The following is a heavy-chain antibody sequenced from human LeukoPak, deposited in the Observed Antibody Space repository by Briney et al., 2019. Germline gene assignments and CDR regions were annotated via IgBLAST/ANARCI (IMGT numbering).Heavy chain of an antibody. J-gene: IGHJ3*02. D-gene: IGHD3-22*01. CDR2: IWYDGSNK. CDR3: ASTPLNYYDSSGFDAFDI. V-gene: IGHV3-33*01. CDR1: GFTFSSYG. Sequence: GGSLRLSCVASGFTFSSYGMHWVRQAPGKGLEWVAVIWYDGSNKYYADSVKGRFTISRDNSKNTLYLQMNSLRAEDTAVYYCASTPLNYYDSSGFDAFDIWGQGTMVTVSS.